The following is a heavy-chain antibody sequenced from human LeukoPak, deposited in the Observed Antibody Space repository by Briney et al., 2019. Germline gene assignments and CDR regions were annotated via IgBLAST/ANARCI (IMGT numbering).Heavy chain of an antibody. CDR3: AMIRTGIYYYYYGMDV. CDR1: GYTFTSYY. Sequence: ASVKVSCKASGYTFTSYYMHWVRQAPGQGLEWMGIINPSGGSTSYAQKFQGRVTMTRDTSTSTAYMELRSLRSDDTAVYYCAMIRTGIYYYYYGMDVWGQGTTVTVSS. J-gene: IGHJ6*02. V-gene: IGHV1-46*01. D-gene: IGHD3/OR15-3a*01. CDR2: INPSGGST.